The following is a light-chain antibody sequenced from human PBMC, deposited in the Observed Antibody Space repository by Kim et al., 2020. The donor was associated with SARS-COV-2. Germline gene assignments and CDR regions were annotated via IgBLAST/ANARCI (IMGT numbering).Light chain of an antibody. V-gene: IGLV1-51*01. CDR3: GTWDSSLSGV. CDR1: SSNIGNNY. Sequence: QSVLTQPPSVSAAPGQRVTISCSGTSSNIGNNYVSWYQQLPGTAPKLLIYANDQRSSGIPDRFSGSKSGASATLVITGLQTGDEADYYCGTWDSSLSGVFGGGTQLTVL. CDR2: AND. J-gene: IGLJ3*02.